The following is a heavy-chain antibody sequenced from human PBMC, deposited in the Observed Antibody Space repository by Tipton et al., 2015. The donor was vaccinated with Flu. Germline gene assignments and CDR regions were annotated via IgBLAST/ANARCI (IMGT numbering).Heavy chain of an antibody. J-gene: IGHJ5*02. CDR1: GGSISSSSYY. CDR2: IYYSGST. D-gene: IGHD2-21*02. V-gene: IGHV4-39*01. Sequence: TLSLTYTVSGGSISSSSYYWGWIRQPPGKGLEWIGSIYYSGSTYYNPSLKSRVTISVDTSKNQFSLKLSSVTAADTAVYYCARHLRCGGDCYSPLPKSGFDPWGQGTLVTVSS. CDR3: ARHLRCGGDCYSPLPKSGFDP.